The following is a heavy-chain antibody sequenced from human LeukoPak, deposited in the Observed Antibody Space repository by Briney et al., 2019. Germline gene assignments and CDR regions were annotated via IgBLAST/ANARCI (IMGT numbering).Heavy chain of an antibody. CDR1: GYTFTSYY. V-gene: IGHV1-46*01. Sequence: GASVKVSCKASGYTFTSYYMHWVRQAPGQGLEWMGIINPSGGSTSYAQKFQGRVTMTRDTSTSTVYMELSSLRSEDTAVYYCARRGFGYSYGFVSYHFDYWGQGTLVTVSS. J-gene: IGHJ4*02. CDR2: INPSGGST. D-gene: IGHD5-18*01. CDR3: ARRGFGYSYGFVSYHFDY.